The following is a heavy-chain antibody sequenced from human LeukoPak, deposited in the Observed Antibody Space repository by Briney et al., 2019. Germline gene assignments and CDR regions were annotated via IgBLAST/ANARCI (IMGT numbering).Heavy chain of an antibody. CDR3: AKDVSYGYGFTY. CDR1: GFTFSSYA. D-gene: IGHD5-18*01. V-gene: IGHV3-23*01. Sequence: GVSLRLSCAASGFTFSSYAMSWVRQAPGKGLEWVSAISGSGGSTYYADSVKGRFAISRDNSKNTLYLQMNSLRAEDTAVYYCAKDVSYGYGFTYWGQGTLVTVSS. J-gene: IGHJ4*02. CDR2: ISGSGGST.